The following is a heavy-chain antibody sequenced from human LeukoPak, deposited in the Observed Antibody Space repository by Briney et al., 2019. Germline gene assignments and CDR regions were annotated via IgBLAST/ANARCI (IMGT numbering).Heavy chain of an antibody. V-gene: IGHV4-39*07. Sequence: SETLSLTCTVSGGSISSSSYYWGWIRQPPGKGLEWIGSIYYSGSTYYNPSLKSRVTISVDTSKNQFSLKLSSVTAADTAVYYCARDPSAPYWGQGTLVTVSS. J-gene: IGHJ4*02. CDR3: ARDPSAPY. CDR2: IYYSGST. CDR1: GGSISSSSYY.